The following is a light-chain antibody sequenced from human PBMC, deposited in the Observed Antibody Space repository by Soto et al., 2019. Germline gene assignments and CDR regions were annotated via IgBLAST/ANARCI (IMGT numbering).Light chain of an antibody. J-gene: IGKJ3*01. CDR3: QQANSFPFA. CDR1: QDIHTW. V-gene: IGKV1-12*01. Sequence: DIQMTQSPSSVPASVGDRVTITCRASQDIHTWLAWYQQKPGKAPKLLISGASSLESGVPARFSGRGSGTDFTLTISNLQPGDVATYFCQQANSFPFAFGPGTKVDLK. CDR2: GAS.